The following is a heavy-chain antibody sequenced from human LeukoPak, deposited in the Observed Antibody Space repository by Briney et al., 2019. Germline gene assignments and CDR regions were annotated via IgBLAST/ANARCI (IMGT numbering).Heavy chain of an antibody. CDR2: INPKSGGT. V-gene: IGHV1-2*02. CDR1: GYTFTGYH. J-gene: IGHJ4*02. CDR3: ARHSSFHPDY. Sequence: ASVKVSCKASGYTFTGYHMHWVRQAPGQGLEWMGWINPKSGGTNYAQKFQGRVTMTRDTSITTAFMELSRLTSDDTAVYYCARHSSFHPDYWSQGTLVTVSS. D-gene: IGHD6-6*01.